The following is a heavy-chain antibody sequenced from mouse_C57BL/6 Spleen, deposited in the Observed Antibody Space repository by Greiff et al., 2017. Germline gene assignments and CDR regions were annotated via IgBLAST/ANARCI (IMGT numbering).Heavy chain of an antibody. D-gene: IGHD2-5*01. CDR1: GYTFTSYW. V-gene: IGHV1-53*01. CDR3: ARKGYIYSNYEDY. J-gene: IGHJ2*01. CDR2: INPSNGGT. Sequence: QVQLQQPGTELVKPGASVKLSCKASGYTFTSYWMHWVKQRPGQGLEWIGNINPSNGGTNYNEKFKSKATLTVDKSSSTAYMQLSSLTSENSAVYYCARKGYIYSNYEDYWGQGTTLTVSS.